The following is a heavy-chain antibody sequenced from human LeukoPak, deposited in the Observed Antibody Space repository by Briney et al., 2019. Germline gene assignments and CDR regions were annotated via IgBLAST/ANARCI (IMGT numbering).Heavy chain of an antibody. D-gene: IGHD5-24*01. CDR2: ISSSSSYI. Sequence: KPGGSLRLSCAASGFTFSSYSMNWVRQAPGKGLEWVSSISSSSSYIYYADSVKGRFTISRDNAKNSLYLQMNSLRAEDTAVYYCARDMEMATPFDYWGQGTLVTVSS. J-gene: IGHJ4*02. V-gene: IGHV3-21*01. CDR1: GFTFSSYS. CDR3: ARDMEMATPFDY.